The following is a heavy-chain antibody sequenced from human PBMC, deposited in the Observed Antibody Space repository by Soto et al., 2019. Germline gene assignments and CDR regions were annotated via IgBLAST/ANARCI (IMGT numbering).Heavy chain of an antibody. CDR3: ARDHDDSSGYHDY. CDR1: GFTFSSYG. V-gene: IGHV3-33*01. CDR2: IWYDGSNK. J-gene: IGHJ4*02. D-gene: IGHD3-22*01. Sequence: GGSLRLSCAASGFTFSSYGTHWVRQAPGKGLEWVAVIWYDGSNKYYADSVKGRFTISRDNSKNTLYLQMNSLRAEDTAVYYCARDHDDSSGYHDYWGQGTLVTVSS.